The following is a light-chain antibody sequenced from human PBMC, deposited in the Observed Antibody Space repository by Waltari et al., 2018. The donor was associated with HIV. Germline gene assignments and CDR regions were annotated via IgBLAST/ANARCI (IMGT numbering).Light chain of an antibody. CDR2: KDT. CDR3: HSSDSSAAYV. V-gene: IGLV3-25*03. CDR1: ALPKQY. J-gene: IGLJ1*01. Sequence: SYELTQPPSVSVSPGQTARNTCLGDALPKQYVYWYQQKPGQAPGLLIYKDTEWPSGIPDRVSGSSSWTTVTLTISGVQAEDESDYYCHSSDSSAAYVFGTGTKVTVL.